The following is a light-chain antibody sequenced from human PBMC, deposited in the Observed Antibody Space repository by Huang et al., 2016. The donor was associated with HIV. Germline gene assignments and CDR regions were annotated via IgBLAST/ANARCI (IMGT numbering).Light chain of an antibody. J-gene: IGKJ2*01. V-gene: IGKV1-39*01. CDR2: GAS. CDR3: QQSFNNPPYT. Sequence: DIQMTQSPSSLSASVGDRVTITCRASQTIITYLNWYQQKPGKAPKLLIYGASSLHSWFPSESGGTGSGTDFPLTTSSLQPHDYAADYCQQSFNNPPYTFGQGTKLEIK. CDR1: QTIITY.